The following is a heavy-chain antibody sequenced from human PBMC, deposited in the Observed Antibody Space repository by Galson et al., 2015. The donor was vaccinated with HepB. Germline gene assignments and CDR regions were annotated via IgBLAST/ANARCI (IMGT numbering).Heavy chain of an antibody. V-gene: IGHV1-18*01. Sequence: SVKVSCKASGYTFTSYGISWVRQAPGQGLEWMGRISAYNGNTNYAQKFQGRVTITADKSTSTAYMELSSLRSEDTAVYYCARRIRYYGSGDVSYFDYWGQGTLVTVSS. D-gene: IGHD3-10*01. J-gene: IGHJ4*02. CDR3: ARRIRYYGSGDVSYFDY. CDR1: GYTFTSYG. CDR2: ISAYNGNT.